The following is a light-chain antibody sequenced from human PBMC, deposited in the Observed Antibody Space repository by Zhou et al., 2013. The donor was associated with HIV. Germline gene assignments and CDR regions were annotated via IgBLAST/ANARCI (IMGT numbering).Light chain of an antibody. CDR3: QQYGSSPWCS. CDR2: DVS. V-gene: IGKV3-20*01. Sequence: EIVLTQSPGTLSLSPGERATLFCRASQSITSSHLAWYQQKPGQAPRLLIYDVSSRATGIPDRFSGSGSGTDFTLTISRLEPEDFAVYYCQQYGSSPWCSFGQGTKLEIE. J-gene: IGKJ2*04. CDR1: QSITSSH.